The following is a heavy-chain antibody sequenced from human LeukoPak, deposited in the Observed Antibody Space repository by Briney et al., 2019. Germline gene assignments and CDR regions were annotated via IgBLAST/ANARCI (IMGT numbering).Heavy chain of an antibody. D-gene: IGHD6-19*01. V-gene: IGHV3-74*01. CDR3: ARGATAVAGTLLHY. CDR2: INSDGSST. J-gene: IGHJ4*02. CDR1: GFTFSSYW. Sequence: GGALKLPCAASGFTFSSYWMHWVRQAPGKGLVWVSRINSDGSSTSFADFVKGRFTISRDNAKNTLYLQMNSLRAEDTAVYYCARGATAVAGTLLHYWGQGTLVTVSS.